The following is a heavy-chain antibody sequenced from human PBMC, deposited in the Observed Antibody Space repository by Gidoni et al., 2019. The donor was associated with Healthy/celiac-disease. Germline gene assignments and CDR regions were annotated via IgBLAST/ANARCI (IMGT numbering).Heavy chain of an antibody. CDR1: GFTFSSYA. Sequence: QVQLVESGGGVVQPGRSLRLSCAASGFTFSSYAIHWVRQAPGKGLEWVAVISYDGSNKYYADSVKGRFTISRDNSKNTLYLQMNSLRAEDTAVYYCARQDYDFWSGYYLFYYYYGMDVWGQGTTVTVSS. V-gene: IGHV3-30-3*01. CDR2: ISYDGSNK. J-gene: IGHJ6*02. D-gene: IGHD3-3*01. CDR3: ARQDYDFWSGYYLFYYYYGMDV.